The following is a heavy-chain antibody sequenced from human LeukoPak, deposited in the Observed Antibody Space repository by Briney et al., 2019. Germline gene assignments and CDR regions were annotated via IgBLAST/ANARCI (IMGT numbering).Heavy chain of an antibody. CDR1: GFTVSTNY. CDR2: IYSGGST. CDR3: TRPVYSSSGDS. D-gene: IGHD6-6*01. J-gene: IGHJ4*02. V-gene: IGHV3-66*04. Sequence: GGSLRLSCAASGFTVSTNYMSWVRQAPGKGLEWVSVIYSGGSTYYADSVKGRFTISRDNSKNTLYLQMNSLRAEDTAVYYCTRPVYSSSGDSWDRGTPVTVSS.